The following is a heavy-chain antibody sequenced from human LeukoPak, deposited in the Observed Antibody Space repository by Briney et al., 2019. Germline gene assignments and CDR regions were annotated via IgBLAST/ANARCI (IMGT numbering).Heavy chain of an antibody. D-gene: IGHD6-19*01. CDR3: AKGAPFYSSGWARLDY. J-gene: IGHJ4*02. Sequence: GGSLRLSCAASGFTFSSYGMHWVRQAPGKGLEWAAVISYDGSNKYYADSVKGRFTISRDNSKNTLYLQMNSLRAEDTAVYYCAKGAPFYSSGWARLDYWGQGTLVTVSS. CDR2: ISYDGSNK. CDR1: GFTFSSYG. V-gene: IGHV3-30*18.